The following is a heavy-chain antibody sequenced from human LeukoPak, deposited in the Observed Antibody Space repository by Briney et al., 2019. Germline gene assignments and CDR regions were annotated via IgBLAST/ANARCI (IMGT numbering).Heavy chain of an antibody. V-gene: IGHV3-74*01. D-gene: IGHD3-3*01. J-gene: IGHJ4*02. CDR2: ISPDGSTT. CDR1: GFTFSSYW. CDR3: TRDFDFSSAI. Sequence: GRSLRLSCAASGFTFSSYWMHWVRQAPGKGLVWVSRISPDGSTTGHADSVKGRFTTSRDNAKNTLFLQMNSLRAEDTAVYYCTRDFDFSSAIWGQGTLVTVSS.